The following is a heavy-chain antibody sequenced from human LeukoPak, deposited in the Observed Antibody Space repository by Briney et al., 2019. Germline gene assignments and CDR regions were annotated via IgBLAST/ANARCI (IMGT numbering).Heavy chain of an antibody. J-gene: IGHJ4*02. V-gene: IGHV1-18*01. Sequence: ASVKVSCKASGYTFTSYGISWVRQAPGQGLEWMGWISAYNGNTNYAQKLQGRVTMTTDTSTSTAYMELRSLRSDDTAVYYCARDRYLGYCSGGSCYEFDYWGQGTLVTVSS. CDR2: ISAYNGNT. CDR1: GYTFTSYG. CDR3: ARDRYLGYCSGGSCYEFDY. D-gene: IGHD2-15*01.